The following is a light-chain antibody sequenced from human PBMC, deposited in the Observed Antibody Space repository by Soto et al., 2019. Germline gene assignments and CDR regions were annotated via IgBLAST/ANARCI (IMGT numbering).Light chain of an antibody. CDR1: QSVSSN. CDR3: QQHNNWPPIT. CDR2: GAS. Sequence: EGVMTQSPSTLSVSPGERATLSCRASQSVSSNLAWYQQKPGQAPTLLIYGASTRAAGIPARFSGSGSGTDFTLTISSMEPEDFAVYYCQQHNNWPPITFGQGTRLEIK. J-gene: IGKJ5*01. V-gene: IGKV3-15*01.